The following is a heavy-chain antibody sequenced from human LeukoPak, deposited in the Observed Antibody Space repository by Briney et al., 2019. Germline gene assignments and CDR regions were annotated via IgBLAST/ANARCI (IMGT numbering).Heavy chain of an antibody. J-gene: IGHJ5*02. CDR1: GDSTSSDRYY. V-gene: IGHV4-39*02. D-gene: IGHD1-1*01. CDR3: ARGCLSLGDNWNDSSNWFDP. CDR2: IYYSGST. Sequence: SETLSLTCTVSGDSTSSDRYYGGWVRQPPGKGLEWIGNIYYSGSTYYNPSLKSRVTMSVDTSKNQFFLKLNSVTAADTAVYYCARGCLSLGDNWNDSSNWFDPWGQGTLVTVSS.